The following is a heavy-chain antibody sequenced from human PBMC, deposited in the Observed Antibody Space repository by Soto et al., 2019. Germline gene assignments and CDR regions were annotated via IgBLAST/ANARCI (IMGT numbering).Heavy chain of an antibody. CDR3: ARRGGGVVLAATTPFDY. J-gene: IGHJ4*02. CDR1: SGSISTANW. D-gene: IGHD2-15*01. V-gene: IGHV4-4*02. CDR2: IYHSGST. Sequence: QVPLQESGPRLVRPSGTLSLTCTVSSGSISTANWWSWVRQPPGRGLEWIGEIYHSGSTNYNLSLKSRVTLSVDKPKSQFTLSLSSVPAANTATYDLARRGGGVVLAATTPFDYWGQGTLVTVSS.